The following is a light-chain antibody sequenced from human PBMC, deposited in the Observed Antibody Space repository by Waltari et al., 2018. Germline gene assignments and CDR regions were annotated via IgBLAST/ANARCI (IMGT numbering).Light chain of an antibody. Sequence: DVQMTQSPSTMSAFVGDIVTITCRASQSISNWLAWYQQKPGRAPTLLIYKASNLHSGVPSRFSGSGSGTDFTLTINSLQPDDFATYYCQQYNNYYTFGQGTKLEIK. CDR2: KAS. CDR1: QSISNW. CDR3: QQYNNYYT. V-gene: IGKV1-5*03. J-gene: IGKJ2*01.